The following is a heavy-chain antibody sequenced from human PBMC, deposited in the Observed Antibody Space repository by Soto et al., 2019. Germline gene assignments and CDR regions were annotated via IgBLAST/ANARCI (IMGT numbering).Heavy chain of an antibody. J-gene: IGHJ4*02. CDR3: AKDRIGRYSSFDY. CDR1: GFPFNSYA. V-gene: IGHV3-23*01. D-gene: IGHD1-26*01. Sequence: EVQLLESGGGLVQPGGSLRLSCAASGFPFNSYAMSWVRQAPGKGLEWVSIISGSGGSTYYTDSVKGRFIVSRDNSKNTLYLQMNSLRAGDTAIYYCAKDRIGRYSSFDYWGQGTLVTVSS. CDR2: ISGSGGST.